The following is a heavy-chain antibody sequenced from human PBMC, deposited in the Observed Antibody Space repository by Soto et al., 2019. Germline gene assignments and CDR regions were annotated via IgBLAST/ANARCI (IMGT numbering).Heavy chain of an antibody. CDR2: TYYRSKWYN. Sequence: SQTLSLTCAISGDSVSSNSAAWNWIRQSPSRGLEWLGRTYYRSKWYNDYAVSVKSRITINPDTSKNQFSLQLNSVTPEDTAVYYCYGSGWYHVYYGMDVWGQGTTVTVSS. J-gene: IGHJ6*02. CDR1: GDSVSSNSAA. V-gene: IGHV6-1*01. D-gene: IGHD6-19*01. CDR3: YGSGWYHVYYGMDV.